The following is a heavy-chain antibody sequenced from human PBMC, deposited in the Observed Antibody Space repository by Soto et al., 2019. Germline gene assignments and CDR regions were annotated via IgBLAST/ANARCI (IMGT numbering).Heavy chain of an antibody. CDR3: ARDKGGSSWPDY. CDR1: GFTFSSYG. Sequence: HPGGSLRLSCAASGFTFSSYGMHWVRQAPGKGLEWVAVIWYDGSNKYYADSVKGRFTISRDNSKNTLYLQMNSLRAEDTAVYYCARDKGGSSWPDYWGQGTLVTVSS. J-gene: IGHJ4*02. CDR2: IWYDGSNK. D-gene: IGHD6-13*01. V-gene: IGHV3-33*01.